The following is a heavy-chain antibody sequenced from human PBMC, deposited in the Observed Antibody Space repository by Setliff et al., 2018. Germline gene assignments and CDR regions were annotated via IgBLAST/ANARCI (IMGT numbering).Heavy chain of an antibody. D-gene: IGHD3-10*01. CDR3: ATLLANYGSGMDV. Sequence: PSETLSLTCAVSGYSISSGYYWGWIRQPPGKGLEWIGSIYRSGTTHYNPSLKSRVTISVDTSKNQFSLKIYSMTAADTAVYYCATLLANYGSGMDVWGQGTTVTVSS. V-gene: IGHV4-38-2*01. J-gene: IGHJ6*02. CDR1: GYSISSGYY. CDR2: IYRSGTT.